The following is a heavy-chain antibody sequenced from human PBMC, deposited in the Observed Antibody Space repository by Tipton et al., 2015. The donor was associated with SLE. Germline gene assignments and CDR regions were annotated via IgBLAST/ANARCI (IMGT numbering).Heavy chain of an antibody. D-gene: IGHD2/OR15-2a*01. J-gene: IGHJ5*02. CDR3: TRDRSRGSGIGWFDP. CDR2: IGTAGDT. V-gene: IGHV3-13*01. CDR1: GFTFSSYD. Sequence: GSLRLSCAASGFTFSSYDMHWVRQATGKGLEWVSAIGTAGDTYYPGSVKGRFTISRDNAKNSLYLQMNSLRADDTAVYFCTRDRSRGSGIGWFDPWGQGTLVTVSS.